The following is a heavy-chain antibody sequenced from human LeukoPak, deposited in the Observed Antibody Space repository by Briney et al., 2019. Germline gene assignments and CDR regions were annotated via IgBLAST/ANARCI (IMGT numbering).Heavy chain of an antibody. Sequence: GGSLRLSCAASGFTFSSYGMHWVRQAPGKGLEWVAVISYDGGNKYYADSVKGRFTVSRDNSKNTLYLQMNSLRAEDTAVYYCAKTPGGSGTLVYYFDYWGQGTLVTVSS. J-gene: IGHJ4*02. D-gene: IGHD3-10*01. CDR1: GFTFSSYG. CDR3: AKTPGGSGTLVYYFDY. V-gene: IGHV3-30*18. CDR2: ISYDGGNK.